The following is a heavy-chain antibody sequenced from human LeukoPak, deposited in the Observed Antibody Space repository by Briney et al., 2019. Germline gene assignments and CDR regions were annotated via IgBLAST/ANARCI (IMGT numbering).Heavy chain of an antibody. CDR1: GFTFSSYN. V-gene: IGHV3-48*04. J-gene: IGHJ4*02. Sequence: GGSLRLSCAASGFTFSSYNMNWVRQAPGKGLEWVSYISRSSSTMYYADSVKGRFTISRDNAKNTLYLQMNSLRVEDTAVYYCARALGSGWVYFLGGQGTLVTVSS. D-gene: IGHD3-10*01. CDR2: ISRSSSTM. CDR3: ARALGSGWVYFL.